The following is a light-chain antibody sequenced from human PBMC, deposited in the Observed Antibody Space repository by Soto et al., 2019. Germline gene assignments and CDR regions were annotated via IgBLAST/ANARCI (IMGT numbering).Light chain of an antibody. CDR1: PGISNY. V-gene: IGKV1-16*01. J-gene: IGKJ1*01. CDR3: QQYENYWT. Sequence: DIQMTQSPSSLSASVGDRVTITCRASPGISNYLAWYQQKPLKAPKLLIYAASTLQSGVPSRFSGSGSGTEFSLTISNLQPDDCATYYCQQYENYWTFGQGTKVDIK. CDR2: AAS.